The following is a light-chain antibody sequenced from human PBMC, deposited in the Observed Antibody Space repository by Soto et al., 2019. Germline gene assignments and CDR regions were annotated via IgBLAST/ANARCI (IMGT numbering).Light chain of an antibody. V-gene: IGLV2-14*03. Sequence: QSVLTQPASVSGSPGQSITISCTGTSSDVGGYNYVSWYQQHPGKAPQLLINDVSNRPSGISDRFSGSKSGNTASLTISGLQAEDEADYYCSSYTSSTTNVFGTGTKVTVL. CDR3: SSYTSSTTNV. CDR1: SSDVGGYNY. J-gene: IGLJ1*01. CDR2: DVS.